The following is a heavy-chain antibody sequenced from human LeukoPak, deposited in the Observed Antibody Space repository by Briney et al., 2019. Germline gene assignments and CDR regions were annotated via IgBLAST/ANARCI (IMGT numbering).Heavy chain of an antibody. CDR3: ARDQVVVVVAATDYYYYMDV. Sequence: ASVKVSCKASGYTFTSYYMHWVRQAPGQGLEWIGIIDPSGGSTSYAQKFQGRVTMTRDTSTSTVYMELSSLRSEDTAVYYCARDQVVVVVAATDYYYYMDVWGKGTTVTVSS. CDR1: GYTFTSYY. D-gene: IGHD2-15*01. CDR2: IDPSGGST. J-gene: IGHJ6*03. V-gene: IGHV1-46*01.